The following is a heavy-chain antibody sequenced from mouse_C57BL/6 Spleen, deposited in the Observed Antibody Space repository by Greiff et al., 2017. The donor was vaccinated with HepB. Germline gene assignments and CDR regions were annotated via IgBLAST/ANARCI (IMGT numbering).Heavy chain of an antibody. D-gene: IGHD2-4*01. Sequence: QVQLQQPGAELVRPGTSVKLSCKASGYTFTSYWMHWVKQRPGQGLEWIGVIDPSDSYTNYNQKFKGKATLTVDTSSSTAYMQLSSLTSEDSAVYYCAGFYYDYAFAYWGQGTLVTVSA. J-gene: IGHJ3*01. CDR1: GYTFTSYW. V-gene: IGHV1-59*01. CDR3: AGFYYDYAFAY. CDR2: IDPSDSYT.